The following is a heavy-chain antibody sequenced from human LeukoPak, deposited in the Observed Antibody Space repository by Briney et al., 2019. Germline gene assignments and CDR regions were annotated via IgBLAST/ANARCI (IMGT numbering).Heavy chain of an antibody. D-gene: IGHD3-10*01. CDR2: IYYSGST. Sequence: PSETLSLTCTVSGGSISSYYWSWIRQPPGKGLEWIGYIYYSGSTNYNPSLKSRVTISVDTSKNQFSLKLSSVTAADTAVYYCARVGRGSGTKPIYMDVWGKGTTVTVSS. CDR3: ARVGRGSGTKPIYMDV. V-gene: IGHV4-59*12. CDR1: GGSISSYY. J-gene: IGHJ6*03.